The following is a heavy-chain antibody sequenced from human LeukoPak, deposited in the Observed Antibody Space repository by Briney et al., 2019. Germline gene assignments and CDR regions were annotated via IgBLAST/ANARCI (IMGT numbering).Heavy chain of an antibody. CDR3: ARSMVRGVSDY. D-gene: IGHD3-10*01. Sequence: GASVKVSCKASGYTFTSYYMHWVRQAPGQGLEWMGGIIPIFGTANYAQKFQGRVTITADESTSTAYMELSSLRSEDTAVYYCARSMVRGVSDYWGQGTLVTVSS. CDR1: GYTFTSYY. CDR2: IIPIFGTA. V-gene: IGHV1-69*13. J-gene: IGHJ4*02.